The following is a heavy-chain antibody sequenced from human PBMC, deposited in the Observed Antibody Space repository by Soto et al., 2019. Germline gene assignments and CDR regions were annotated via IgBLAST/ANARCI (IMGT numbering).Heavy chain of an antibody. CDR3: ANQWYSRGWGTFDY. J-gene: IGHJ4*02. Sequence: EVQLLESGGGLVQSGGSLRLSCAASGFTFSSYAMSWVRQAPGKGLEWVAVISGSGGSTYYADSGKGRFTISRDNSKNTRYLQMNSLRAEDTAVYYCANQWYSRGWGTFDYWGQGTLVTVSS. CDR2: ISGSGGST. CDR1: GFTFSSYA. D-gene: IGHD6-19*01. V-gene: IGHV3-23*01.